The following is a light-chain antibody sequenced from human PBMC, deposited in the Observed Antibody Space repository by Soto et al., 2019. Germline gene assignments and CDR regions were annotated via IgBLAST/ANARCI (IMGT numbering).Light chain of an antibody. CDR1: ISNIGSNN. J-gene: IGLJ1*01. CDR3: AAWDDSLIGYV. CDR2: NNN. Sequence: CVLTQPPSASGTPGQRFTISCSGSISNIGSNNVSWCQQLPLTAPKPLIYNNNQRPSGVPDRFSGSKSGTSASLAISGLQSEDEADYYCAAWDDSLIGYVFGTGTKVTVL. V-gene: IGLV1-44*01.